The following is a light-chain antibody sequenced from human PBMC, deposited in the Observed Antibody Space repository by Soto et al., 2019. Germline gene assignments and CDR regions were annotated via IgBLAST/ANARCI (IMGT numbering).Light chain of an antibody. Sequence: DIQMTQSPSSLSASVGDRVTVTCRSSQSIGGYLNWYQQKPGKAPKLLMHDASTLQSRVPSRFSGSRSGTDYTLTSSSLQPEDFATYCCQQCYSTPFTFGRGIQVEIK. J-gene: IGKJ3*01. V-gene: IGKV1-39*01. CDR1: QSIGGY. CDR3: QQCYSTPFT. CDR2: DAS.